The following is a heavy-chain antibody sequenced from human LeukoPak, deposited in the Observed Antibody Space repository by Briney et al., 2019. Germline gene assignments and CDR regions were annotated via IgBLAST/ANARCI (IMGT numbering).Heavy chain of an antibody. CDR1: GFTFSSYA. CDR3: ASQPVGMDV. J-gene: IGHJ6*02. D-gene: IGHD1-14*01. CDR2: ISGSGGST. Sequence: PGGSLRLSCAASGFTFSSYAMNWVRQAPGKGLEWVSDISGSGGSTYNADSVKGRFTISRDNAKNSLYLQMNSLRAEDTAVYYCASQPVGMDVWGQGTTVTVSS. V-gene: IGHV3-23*01.